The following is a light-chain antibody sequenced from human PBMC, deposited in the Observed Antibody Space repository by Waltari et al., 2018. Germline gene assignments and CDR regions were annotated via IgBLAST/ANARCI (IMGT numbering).Light chain of an antibody. Sequence: DIQMTQSPSSVSASVGDRVTITCRASQGIGSWLAWYQQKPGKAPKLLMHTASSLESGVPSRFSGIESGTEFTLTISNLQPEDFAIYYCQQSDSSPLTFVGGTKVE. J-gene: IGKJ4*01. CDR1: QGIGSW. CDR3: QQSDSSPLT. CDR2: TAS. V-gene: IGKV1-12*01.